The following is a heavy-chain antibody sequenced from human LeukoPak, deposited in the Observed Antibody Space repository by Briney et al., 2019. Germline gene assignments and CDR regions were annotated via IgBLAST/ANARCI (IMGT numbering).Heavy chain of an antibody. CDR1: GFTFSSYA. CDR2: ISSSGSTI. Sequence: GGSLRLSCAASGFTFSSYAMSWVRQAPGKGLEWVSYISSSGSTIYYADSVKGRFTISRDNAKNSLYLQINSLRAEDTAVYYCARDKGRIVGAAYPFDYWGQGTLVTVSS. V-gene: IGHV3-48*04. CDR3: ARDKGRIVGAAYPFDY. D-gene: IGHD1-26*01. J-gene: IGHJ4*02.